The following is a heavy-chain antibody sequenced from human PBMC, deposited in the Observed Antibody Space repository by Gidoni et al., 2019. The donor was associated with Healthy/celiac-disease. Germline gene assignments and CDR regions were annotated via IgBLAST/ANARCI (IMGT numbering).Heavy chain of an antibody. Sequence: EVQLVESGGGLVKTGGSLRLSCAASGFTFSSYSMNWVRQAPGKGLEWVSSISSSSSYIYYADSVKGRFTISRDNAKISLYLQMNSLRAEDTAVYYCARGSIVVVPAAPEDYWGQGTLVTVSS. CDR3: ARGSIVVVPAAPEDY. CDR1: GFTFSSYS. J-gene: IGHJ4*02. CDR2: ISSSSSYI. D-gene: IGHD2-2*01. V-gene: IGHV3-21*01.